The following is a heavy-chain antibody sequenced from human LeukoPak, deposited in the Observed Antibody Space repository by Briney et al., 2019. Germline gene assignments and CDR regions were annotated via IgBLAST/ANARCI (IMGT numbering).Heavy chain of an antibody. Sequence: PSETLSLTCTVSGGSISSYYWSWIRQPPGKGLEWIGYIHYGGSTNYRPSPKSRVTISVDTSKNQFSLKLSSVTAADTAVYYCARGPGYDDNTGYAFQMDVWGQGSTVTVSS. CDR3: ARGPGYDDNTGYAFQMDV. V-gene: IGHV4-59*01. CDR1: GGSISSYY. J-gene: IGHJ6*02. D-gene: IGHD3-22*01. CDR2: IHYGGST.